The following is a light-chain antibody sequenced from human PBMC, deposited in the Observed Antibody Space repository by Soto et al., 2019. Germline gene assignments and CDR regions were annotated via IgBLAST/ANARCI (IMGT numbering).Light chain of an antibody. J-gene: IGKJ1*01. Sequence: DIVMTQSPDSLAVSLGERATINCKSIQSIFYSSNNKNYVAWYQQKPGQPPKLIIYWASTRESGVPDRFSGSGSGTDFTLTISSLQAEDVAVYQCQQYYSSPTWTFGQGTKVEIK. CDR3: QQYYSSPTWT. CDR2: WAS. V-gene: IGKV4-1*01. CDR1: QSIFYSSNNKNY.